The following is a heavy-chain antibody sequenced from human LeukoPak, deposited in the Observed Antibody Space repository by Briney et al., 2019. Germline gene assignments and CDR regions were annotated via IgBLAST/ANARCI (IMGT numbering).Heavy chain of an antibody. Sequence: SETLSLTCTVSGGSISSFYWSWIRQPAGKGLEWIGRIYASGSTNYNPSLKSRVTMSVDTSKNQISLNLTSVIAADTAVYYCARLVKIRSITMVRGVTRFDYWGQGTLVTVSS. CDR3: ARLVKIRSITMVRGVTRFDY. V-gene: IGHV4-4*07. CDR2: IYASGST. CDR1: GGSISSFY. D-gene: IGHD3-10*01. J-gene: IGHJ4*02.